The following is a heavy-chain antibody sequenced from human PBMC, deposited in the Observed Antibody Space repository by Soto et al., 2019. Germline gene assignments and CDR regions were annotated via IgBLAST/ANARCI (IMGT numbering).Heavy chain of an antibody. D-gene: IGHD3-10*01. CDR1: DFDFSSYG. CDR2: SSYDGRGT. CDR3: SRDSGWPILTFDF. V-gene: IGHV3-30*03. J-gene: IGHJ4*02. Sequence: GGSLRLSCAASDFDFSSYGIHWVRQAPGKGLERVAASSYDGRGTFYADSAKVRFTVSKEMSKNTAFLQMNALRHEDTAVYFCSRDSGWPILTFDFWGQGTPVTVSS.